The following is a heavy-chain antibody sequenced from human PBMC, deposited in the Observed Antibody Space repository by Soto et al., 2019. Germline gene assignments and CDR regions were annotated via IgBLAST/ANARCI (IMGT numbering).Heavy chain of an antibody. V-gene: IGHV4-34*01. CDR1: GGSFSGYY. D-gene: IGHD1-1*01. Sequence: SETLSLTCAVYGGSFSGYYWSWIRQPPGKGLEWIGEINHSGSTNYNPSLKSRVTISVDTSKNQFSLKLSSVTAADTAVYYCARGQDKRHRFGLDYWGQGTLVTVSS. CDR3: ARGQDKRHRFGLDY. J-gene: IGHJ4*02. CDR2: INHSGST.